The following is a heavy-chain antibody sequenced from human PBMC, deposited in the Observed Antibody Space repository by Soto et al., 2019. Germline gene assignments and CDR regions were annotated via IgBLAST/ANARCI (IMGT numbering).Heavy chain of an antibody. CDR3: ATVFDS. CDR1: GFTISSNW. J-gene: IGHJ4*02. CDR2: IDDEGGGT. Sequence: EVQLVESGGDLVQPGGSRRLSCAASGFTISSNWMHWVRQAPGKGLVWVAGIDDEGGGTSYADSVKGRFTISRDVAKNTVYLQMNSLRVEDTAVYYCATVFDSWGQGTPVTVSS. V-gene: IGHV3-74*01.